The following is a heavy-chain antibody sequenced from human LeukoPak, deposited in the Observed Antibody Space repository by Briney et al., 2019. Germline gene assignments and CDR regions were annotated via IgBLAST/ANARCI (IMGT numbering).Heavy chain of an antibody. V-gene: IGHV4-34*01. J-gene: IGHJ5*02. Sequence: SETLSLTCVVYSGSFSGYYWSWIRQSPGKGLEWIGEINHSGSTNYNPSLKSRVTISVDTSKNNFSLRVSSVTAADTAVYYCAPGRTVGAYNWFDPWGQGTLVTVSS. D-gene: IGHD1-26*01. CDR1: SGSFSGYY. CDR2: INHSGST. CDR3: APGRTVGAYNWFDP.